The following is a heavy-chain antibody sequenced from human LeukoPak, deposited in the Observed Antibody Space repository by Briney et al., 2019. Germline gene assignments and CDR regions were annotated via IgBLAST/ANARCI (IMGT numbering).Heavy chain of an antibody. CDR2: ISSSSSTI. CDR3: ASHYGGDY. V-gene: IGHV3-48*01. J-gene: IGHJ4*02. Sequence: PGGSLTLSCAASGFTFSSYSMNWVRQAPGRGLEWVSYISSSSSTIYYADSVKGRFTISRDNAKNSLYLQMNSLRAEDTAVYYCASHYGGDYWGQGTLVTVSS. CDR1: GFTFSSYS. D-gene: IGHD4-23*01.